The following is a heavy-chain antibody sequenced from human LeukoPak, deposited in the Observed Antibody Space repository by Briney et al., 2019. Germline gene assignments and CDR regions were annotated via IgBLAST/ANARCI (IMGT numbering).Heavy chain of an antibody. J-gene: IGHJ5*02. CDR1: GGSISSGGYY. CDR2: IYYSGST. Sequence: PSETLSLTCTVSGGSISSGGYYWRWIRQHPGKGLEWIGYIYYSGSTYYNPSLKSRVTISVDTSKNQFSLKLSSVTAADTAMYYCARGIGYCSSTSCENWFDPWGQGTLVTVSS. D-gene: IGHD2-2*01. V-gene: IGHV4-31*03. CDR3: ARGIGYCSSTSCENWFDP.